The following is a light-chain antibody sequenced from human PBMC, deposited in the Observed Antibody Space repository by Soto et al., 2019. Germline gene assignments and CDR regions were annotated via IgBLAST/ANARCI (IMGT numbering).Light chain of an antibody. CDR3: QHYNNYPWT. J-gene: IGKJ1*01. CDR1: QSISGW. Sequence: DIQMTQSPSTLSASVGDSVTITCRASQSISGWLAWYQQKPGKAPKLLIYDASSLEGGVPSRFFGSGSGTGFTLTISGLQPDDFATYYCQHYNNYPWTFGQGTKVEI. CDR2: DAS. V-gene: IGKV1-5*01.